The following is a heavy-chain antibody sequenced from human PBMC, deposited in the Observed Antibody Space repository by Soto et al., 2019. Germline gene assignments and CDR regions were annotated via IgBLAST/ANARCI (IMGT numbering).Heavy chain of an antibody. CDR3: AKDKYDYYYYGMDV. Sequence: PGGSLRLSCAASGFTFSSYGMHWVRQAPGKGLEWVAVISYDGSNKYYADSVKGRFTISRDNSKNTLYLQMNSLRAEDTAVYYCAKDKYDYYYYGMDVWGQGTTVTCSS. CDR1: GFTFSSYG. J-gene: IGHJ6*02. CDR2: ISYDGSNK. V-gene: IGHV3-30*18. D-gene: IGHD2-8*01.